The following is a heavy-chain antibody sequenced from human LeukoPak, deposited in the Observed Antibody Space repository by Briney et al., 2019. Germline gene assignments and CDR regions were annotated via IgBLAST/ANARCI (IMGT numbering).Heavy chain of an antibody. J-gene: IGHJ5*02. D-gene: IGHD2-21*01. V-gene: IGHV1-2*02. CDR2: INPNSGGT. Sequence: ASVTVSCKTSGYSFTDYYMHWVRQAPGQGLEWMGWINPNSGGTSSAQRFQGRVTMTRDTSITTVYMEVSWLTSDDTAIYYCARADRLDGGPYLIGPWGQGTLVTVSS. CDR1: GYSFTDYY. CDR3: ARADRLDGGPYLIGP.